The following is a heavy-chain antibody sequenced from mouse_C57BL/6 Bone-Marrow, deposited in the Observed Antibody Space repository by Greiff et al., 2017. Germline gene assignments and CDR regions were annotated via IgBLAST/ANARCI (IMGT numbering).Heavy chain of an antibody. CDR3: ARDYGSCYCYFDF. CDR1: GYTFTSYD. D-gene: IGHD1-1*01. J-gene: IGHJ1*03. CDR2: IYPRDGST. Sequence: VQLQQSGPELVKPGASVKLSCKASGYTFTSYDINWVKQRPGQGLEWIGWIYPRDGSTKYNEKFKGKATLTVDTSSSAAYMELHSLTSEDAAVYFSARDYGSCYCYFDFWGTGTTVTVSS. V-gene: IGHV1-85*01.